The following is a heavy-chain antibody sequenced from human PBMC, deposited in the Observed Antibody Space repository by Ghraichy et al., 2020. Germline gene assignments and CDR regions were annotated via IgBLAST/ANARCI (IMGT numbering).Heavy chain of an antibody. J-gene: IGHJ4*02. V-gene: IGHV3-64D*06. CDR1: GFTFSSYA. D-gene: IGHD2-2*01. CDR3: VKDAGYCSSTSCQLYYFDY. Sequence: GESLNISCSASGFTFSSYAMHWVRQAPGKGLEYVSAISSNGGSTYYADSVKGRFTISRDNSKNTLYLQMSSLRAEDTAVYYCVKDAGYCSSTSCQLYYFDYWGQGTLVTVSS. CDR2: ISSNGGST.